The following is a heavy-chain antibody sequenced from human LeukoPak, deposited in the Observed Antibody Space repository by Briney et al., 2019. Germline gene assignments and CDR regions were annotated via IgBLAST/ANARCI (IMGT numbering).Heavy chain of an antibody. Sequence: ASVKVSCKASGYTFTSYDSNWVRQATGQGLEWMGWMNPNSGNTGYAQKFQGRVTMTRNTSISTAYMELSRLRSEDTAVYYCARGLVVVVAARLDYYYYGMDVWGQGTTVTVSS. CDR2: MNPNSGNT. CDR1: GYTFTSYD. D-gene: IGHD2-15*01. J-gene: IGHJ6*02. V-gene: IGHV1-8*01. CDR3: ARGLVVVVAARLDYYYYGMDV.